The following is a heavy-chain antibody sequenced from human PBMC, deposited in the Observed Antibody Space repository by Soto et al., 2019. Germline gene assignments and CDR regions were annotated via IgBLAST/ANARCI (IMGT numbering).Heavy chain of an antibody. D-gene: IGHD6-13*01. J-gene: IGHJ6*02. CDR3: ASPAERGQQLWKVYYYCGMGG. CDR1: GGTFSSYA. CDR2: VIPIFGTA. Sequence: ASVKVSCKASGGTFSSYAISWVRQAPGQGLEWMGGVIPIFGTANYPKKFQGRVTITADESTSTAHMEPSSLGSEDTALYYCASPAERGQQLWKVYYYCGMGGWGQGTTVTVSS. V-gene: IGHV1-69*13.